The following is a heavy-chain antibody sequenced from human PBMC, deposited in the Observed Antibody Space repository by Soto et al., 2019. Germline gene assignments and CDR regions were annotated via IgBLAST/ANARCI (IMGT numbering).Heavy chain of an antibody. J-gene: IGHJ4*02. Sequence: QVHLVQSGGEVKKHGASVKVSCKASGYTFNRHGITWVRQAPGQVLEWMGWISGYNGDINYEQKFQGRVTLSSDTRTRTVYLELKSLRFDDTAVYYCARVRIVGAREIDFWGQGTLVTVS. D-gene: IGHD1-26*01. V-gene: IGHV1-18*04. CDR2: ISGYNGDI. CDR3: ARVRIVGAREIDF. CDR1: GYTFNRHG.